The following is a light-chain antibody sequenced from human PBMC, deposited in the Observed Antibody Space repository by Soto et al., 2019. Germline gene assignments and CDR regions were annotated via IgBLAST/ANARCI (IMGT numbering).Light chain of an antibody. V-gene: IGLV3-21*04. CDR2: YDS. CDR3: QVWDSSSDHPD. CDR1: NIGSKS. J-gene: IGLJ1*01. Sequence: SYELTQPPSVSVAPGKTARITCGENNIGSKSVRWYQQKPGQAPVLVIYYDSDRPSGIPERFSGSNSGNTATLTISRVEAGDEADYYCQVWDSSSDHPDFGTGTKVTVL.